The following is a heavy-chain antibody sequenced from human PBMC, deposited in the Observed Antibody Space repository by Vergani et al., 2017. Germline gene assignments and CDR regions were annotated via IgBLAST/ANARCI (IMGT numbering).Heavy chain of an antibody. CDR3: AHSRSTMVRGVFDY. CDR1: GFSLSTSGVG. Sequence: QITLKESGPTLVKPTQTLTLTCTFSGFSLSTSGVGVGWIRQPPGKALEWLALIYWNDDKRYSPSLKSRLTITKDTSKNQVVLTMTNMDPVDTATYYCAHSRSTMVRGVFDYWGQGTLVTVSS. V-gene: IGHV2-5*01. D-gene: IGHD3-10*01. J-gene: IGHJ4*02. CDR2: IYWNDDK.